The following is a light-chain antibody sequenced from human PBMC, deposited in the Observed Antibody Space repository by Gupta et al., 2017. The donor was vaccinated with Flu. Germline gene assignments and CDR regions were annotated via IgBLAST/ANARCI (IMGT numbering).Light chain of an antibody. J-gene: IGLJ2*01. Sequence: SSELTQDPAVSATLGQTVRITCQGDSLRNSYASWYHQKPGQAPVLVIYSKNIRPSGIPDRFSGSSSGNTASLTITGAQAEDEANYYCNSRDSTDNHQAVFGGGTRLTVL. V-gene: IGLV3-19*01. CDR3: NSRDSTDNHQAV. CDR2: SKN. CDR1: SLRNSY.